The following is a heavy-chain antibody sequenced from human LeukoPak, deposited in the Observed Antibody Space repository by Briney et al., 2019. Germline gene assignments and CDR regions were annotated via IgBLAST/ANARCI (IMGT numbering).Heavy chain of an antibody. CDR2: ISYDAKSN. CDR3: AKDGGNYYDPGGDYLMRSYMDV. CDR1: GFTFSSYS. Sequence: PGGSLRLSCAASGFTFSSYSMNWVREAAGKGRGWVAVISYDAKSNYHVGFVKGRFTISRDNSKHTLCLQVNSQQAEDTAVYVRAKDGGNYYDPGGDYLMRSYMDVGGKGTTVTVSS. J-gene: IGHJ6*03. D-gene: IGHD3-22*01. V-gene: IGHV3-30*18.